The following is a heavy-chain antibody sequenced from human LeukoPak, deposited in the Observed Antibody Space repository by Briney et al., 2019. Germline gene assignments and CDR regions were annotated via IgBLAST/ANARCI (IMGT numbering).Heavy chain of an antibody. V-gene: IGHV3-11*05. D-gene: IGHD2-2*01. CDR1: GFXFSDYY. CDR2: ISSSRSYT. CDR3: AREGHCSSTRCYADFDY. Sequence: GGSLRLSCAASGFXFSDYYISWIRQAPGKGLEWVSYISSSRSYTNYADSVKGRFTISRDNAKNSLYLQMNSLRAEDTAVYYCAREGHCSSTRCYADFDYWGQGTLVTVSS. J-gene: IGHJ4*02.